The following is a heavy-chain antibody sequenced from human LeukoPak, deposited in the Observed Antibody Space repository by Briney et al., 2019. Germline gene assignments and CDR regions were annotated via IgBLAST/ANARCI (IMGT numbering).Heavy chain of an antibody. J-gene: IGHJ4*02. D-gene: IGHD3-22*01. CDR3: AKDLPYYYDSSGYPYYFDY. CDR1: GFTFSSYG. Sequence: PGGSLRLSCAASGFTFSSYGMHWVRQAPGEGLEWVALIRYDGSNKYYADSVKGRFTISKDNSKNTLYLQMNSLRAEDTAVYYCAKDLPYYYDSSGYPYYFDYWGQGTLVTVSS. V-gene: IGHV3-30*02. CDR2: IRYDGSNK.